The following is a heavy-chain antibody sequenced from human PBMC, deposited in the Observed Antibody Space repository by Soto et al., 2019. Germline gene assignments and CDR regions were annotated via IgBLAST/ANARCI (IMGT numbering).Heavy chain of an antibody. CDR1: GFTVDDYA. Sequence: GGSLRLSCVASGFTVDDYALHWVRQAPGTGLEWVSGISSNSDTIDYADSVKGRFTVSRDNAKNSLFLQMNSLRAEDTAVYYCARDRVESGSPEYFQHWGQGTLVTVSS. D-gene: IGHD3-22*01. V-gene: IGHV3-9*01. CDR3: ARDRVESGSPEYFQH. CDR2: ISSNSDTI. J-gene: IGHJ1*01.